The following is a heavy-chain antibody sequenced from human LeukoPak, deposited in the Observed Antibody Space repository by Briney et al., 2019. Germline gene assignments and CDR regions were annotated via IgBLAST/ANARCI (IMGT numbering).Heavy chain of an antibody. Sequence: SGTLSLTCAVSVGSINTSNWWSWVRQPPGKGLEWIGEIYHRGSANYNPSLKSRVTISVDTSKNQFSLKLSSVTAADTAVYYCARQWLNYYYMDVWGKGTTVTISS. CDR2: IYHRGSA. V-gene: IGHV4-4*02. J-gene: IGHJ6*03. D-gene: IGHD6-19*01. CDR3: ARQWLNYYYMDV. CDR1: VGSINTSNW.